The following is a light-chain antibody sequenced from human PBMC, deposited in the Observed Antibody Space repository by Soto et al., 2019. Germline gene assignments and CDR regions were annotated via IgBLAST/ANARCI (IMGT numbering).Light chain of an antibody. CDR3: QQLNSYPIA. Sequence: DSQLTQSPSFLSASVGDRVTITCRASQGISSYLAWYQQKPGKAPKLLIYAASTLQSGVPSRFSGSGSGTEFTLIISSLQPEDFATYYCQQLNSYPIAFGQAKRLEIK. J-gene: IGKJ5*01. CDR1: QGISSY. V-gene: IGKV1-9*01. CDR2: AAS.